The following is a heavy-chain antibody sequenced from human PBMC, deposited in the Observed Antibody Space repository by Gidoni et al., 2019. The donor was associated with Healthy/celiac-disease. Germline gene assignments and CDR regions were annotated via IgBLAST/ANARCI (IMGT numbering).Heavy chain of an antibody. CDR2: ISSSSSYI. CDR1: GFTFSSDS. J-gene: IGHJ6*02. V-gene: IGHV3-21*01. D-gene: IGHD6-13*01. CDR3: ARDLAAGTIGMDV. Sequence: EVQLVESGGGLVKPGGHLRLSCAASGFTFSSDSMNWVRQAPGKGLEWVSSISSSSSYIYYADSVKGRFTISRDNAKNSLYLQMNSLRAEDTAVYYCARDLAAGTIGMDVWGQGTTVTVSS.